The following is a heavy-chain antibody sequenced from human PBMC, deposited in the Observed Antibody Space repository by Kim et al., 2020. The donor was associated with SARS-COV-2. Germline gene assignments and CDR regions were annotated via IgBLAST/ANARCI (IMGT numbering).Heavy chain of an antibody. CDR3: TTHRVVAGLFDY. CDR2: INSKIDGETT. V-gene: IGHV3-15*01. J-gene: IGHJ4*02. D-gene: IGHD6-19*01. CDR1: GFTFTNVR. Sequence: GGSLRLSCAVSGFTFTNVRMSWVRQPPGKGLEWVGRINSKIDGETTDYAASVKGRVSISRDEAKNTLYLQMTSLKIEDTAVYYCTTHRVVAGLFDYWGQGTLITVSS.